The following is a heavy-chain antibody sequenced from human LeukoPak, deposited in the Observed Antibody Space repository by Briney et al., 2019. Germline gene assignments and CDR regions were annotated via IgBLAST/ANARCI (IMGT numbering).Heavy chain of an antibody. V-gene: IGHV1-69*05. J-gene: IGHJ3*02. D-gene: IGHD2-21*02. CDR2: IIPIFGTA. Sequence: SVKVSCKASGGTFSSYAISWVRQAPGQGLEWMGGIIPIFGTANYAQKFQGRVTITTDESTSTAYMELSSLRSEDTAVYYCARELAHCGGDCYSLGAFDIWGQGTMVTVSS. CDR3: ARELAHCGGDCYSLGAFDI. CDR1: GGTFSSYA.